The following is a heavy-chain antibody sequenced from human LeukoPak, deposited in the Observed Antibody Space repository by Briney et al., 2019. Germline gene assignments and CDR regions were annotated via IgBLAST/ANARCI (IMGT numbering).Heavy chain of an antibody. V-gene: IGHV3-7*05. CDR2: IKPDGSDK. D-gene: IGHD5-24*01. Sequence: GGSLRLSCAASGFPFSSYWMSWVRQAPGKGLEWVANIKPDGSDKSYVDSVKGRFTISRDNAKNSLYLQMNSLRAEYTAVYYCARGQMAGYWGQGTLVTVSS. CDR3: ARGQMAGY. CDR1: GFPFSSYW. J-gene: IGHJ4*02.